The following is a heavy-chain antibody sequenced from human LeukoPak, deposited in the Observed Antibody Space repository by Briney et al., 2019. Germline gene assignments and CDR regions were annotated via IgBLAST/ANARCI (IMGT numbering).Heavy chain of an antibody. CDR3: AKDSYGSGSYPSLFNY. V-gene: IGHV3-23*01. CDR2: VSGSGSGT. D-gene: IGHD3-10*01. CDR1: GFTFSSYT. Sequence: GGSLRLSCAASGFTFSSYTMTWVRQSPGKGLEWVSAVSGSGSGTYYADSVKGRFTISRDNSKNTVYLQMNSLRAEDTAVYYCAKDSYGSGSYPSLFNYWGHGTLVTVSS. J-gene: IGHJ4*01.